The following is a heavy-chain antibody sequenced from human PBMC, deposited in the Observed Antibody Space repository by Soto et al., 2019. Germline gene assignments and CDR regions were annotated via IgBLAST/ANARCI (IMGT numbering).Heavy chain of an antibody. J-gene: IGHJ5*02. D-gene: IGHD3-3*01. CDR2: INHSGST. Sequence: PSETLSLTCAVYGGPFSGYYWSWIRQPPGKGLEWIGEINHSGSTNYNPSLKSRVTISVDTSKNQFSLKLSSVTAADTAVYYCAREGHLRFLEWFTHFNWFDPWGQGTLVTVSS. V-gene: IGHV4-34*01. CDR1: GGPFSGYY. CDR3: AREGHLRFLEWFTHFNWFDP.